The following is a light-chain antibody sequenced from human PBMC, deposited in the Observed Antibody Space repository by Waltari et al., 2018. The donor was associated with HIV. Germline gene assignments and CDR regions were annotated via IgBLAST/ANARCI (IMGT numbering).Light chain of an antibody. CDR1: NSSIGPNT. Sequence: QSELTQPPSASGTPGQRVTISCSGSNSSIGPNTLNWYQHLPGTAPKLLIFNTNQRPSGVPDRFSGSKSGTSASLAISGLQSEDEADYFCAVWDDSLNGLWVFGGGTKVTVL. V-gene: IGLV1-44*01. J-gene: IGLJ3*02. CDR3: AVWDDSLNGLWV. CDR2: NTN.